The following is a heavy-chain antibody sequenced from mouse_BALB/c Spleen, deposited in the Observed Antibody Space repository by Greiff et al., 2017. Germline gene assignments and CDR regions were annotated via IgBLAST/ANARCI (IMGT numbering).Heavy chain of an antibody. V-gene: IGHV1-7*01. CDR3: ARGWLLLFDY. Sequence: VKLQESGAELAKPGASVKMSCKASGYTFTSYWMHWVKQRPGQGLEWIGYINPSTGYTEYNQKFKDKATLTADKSSSTAYMQLSSLTSEDSAVYYCARGWLLLFDYWGQGTTLTVSS. J-gene: IGHJ2*01. CDR1: GYTFTSYW. D-gene: IGHD2-3*01. CDR2: INPSTGYT.